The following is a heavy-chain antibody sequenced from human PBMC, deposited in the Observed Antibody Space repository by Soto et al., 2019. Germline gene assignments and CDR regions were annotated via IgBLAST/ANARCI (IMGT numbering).Heavy chain of an antibody. J-gene: IGHJ5*01. CDR1: GYTFASYD. V-gene: IGHV1-8*01. CDR2: MNPNSGNT. D-gene: IGHD2-21*01. Sequence: QVQLVQSGAEVKTPGASVKVSCKASGYTFASYDINWVRQAPGQGLEWMGWMNPNSGNTGYAQKFKGRLTMTGDTALSIAHMELSSLRNEDKAVYYCARSDGYNFNWLDSWGQGTLVTVSA. CDR3: ARSDGYNFNWLDS.